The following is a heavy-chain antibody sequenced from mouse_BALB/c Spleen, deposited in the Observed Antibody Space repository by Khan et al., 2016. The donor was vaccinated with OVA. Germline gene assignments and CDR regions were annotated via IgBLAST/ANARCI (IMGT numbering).Heavy chain of an antibody. V-gene: IGHV1-77*01. Sequence: QVQLQQPGPELVKPGASVKMSCKASGYTFTDYVMNWVKQRNGQGLEWIGQIYPGSDSTYYNEKFKGKATLTADRSSSTAYMQLSNLTSEDSAVYFCAIAGWDVFAYWGQGTLVTVSA. J-gene: IGHJ3*01. D-gene: IGHD4-1*01. CDR1: GYTFTDYV. CDR3: AIAGWDVFAY. CDR2: IYPGSDST.